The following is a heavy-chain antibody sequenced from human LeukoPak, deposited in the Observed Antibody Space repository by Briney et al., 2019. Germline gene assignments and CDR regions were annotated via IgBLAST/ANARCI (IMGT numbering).Heavy chain of an antibody. Sequence: WETLSLTCTVSGVSIGTSSYYWGWIRQPPGTGLEWIGSIFRTGSTYYSASLKSRLSISADTSKNHIVLKLTSVTAADTAVYFCARRVGFYGSGSLNYFDPWGQGILVSVSS. CDR3: ARRVGFYGSGSLNYFDP. D-gene: IGHD3-10*01. CDR2: IFRTGST. V-gene: IGHV4-39*02. J-gene: IGHJ5*01. CDR1: GVSIGTSSYY.